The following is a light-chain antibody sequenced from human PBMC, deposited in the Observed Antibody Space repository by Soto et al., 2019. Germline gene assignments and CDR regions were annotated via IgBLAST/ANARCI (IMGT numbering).Light chain of an antibody. Sequence: EIVLTQSPGTLSLSPGERATLSCRASQSLRSSLAWYQQKPGQAPRLLIYDASTRATGIPARFSRSGSGTDFTLTISGLQSEDFAVYYCQQYNNWPQTLGQGTKVDI. J-gene: IGKJ1*01. V-gene: IGKV3-15*01. CDR3: QQYNNWPQT. CDR2: DAS. CDR1: QSLRSS.